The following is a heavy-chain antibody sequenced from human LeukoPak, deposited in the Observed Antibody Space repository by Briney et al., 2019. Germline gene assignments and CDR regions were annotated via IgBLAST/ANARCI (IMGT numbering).Heavy chain of an antibody. CDR2: IYYRGMT. D-gene: IGHD6-19*01. J-gene: IGHJ4*02. CDR1: GGSFTSGSYA. V-gene: IGHV4-30-4*07. Sequence: SETLSLTCAVSGGSFTSGSYAWSWGRQPPGRGLEWIGYIYYRGMTYFNPSLKSRVIISVDTSKNQFSLKLTSVTVADTAVYYCVRGDYSSGWHLDYWGQGTLVTVSS. CDR3: VRGDYSSGWHLDY.